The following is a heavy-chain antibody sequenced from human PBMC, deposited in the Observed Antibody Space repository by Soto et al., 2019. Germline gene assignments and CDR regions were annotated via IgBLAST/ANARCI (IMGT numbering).Heavy chain of an antibody. CDR2: ISYDGSNK. J-gene: IGHJ3*02. Sequence: GGSLRLSCAASGFTFSSYAMHWVRQAPGKGLEWVAVISYDGSNKYYADSVKGRFTISRDNSKNTLYLQMNSLRCEDTAVYYCARTPRTMVRGVITFDAFDIWGQGTMVTVSS. CDR3: ARTPRTMVRGVITFDAFDI. CDR1: GFTFSSYA. V-gene: IGHV3-30-3*01. D-gene: IGHD3-10*01.